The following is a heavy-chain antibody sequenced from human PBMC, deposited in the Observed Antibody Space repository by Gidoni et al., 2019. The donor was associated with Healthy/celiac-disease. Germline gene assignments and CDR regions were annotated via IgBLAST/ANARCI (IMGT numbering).Heavy chain of an antibody. V-gene: IGHV3-15*01. CDR3: TTDLKSGQWLVEDYDAFDI. CDR1: GFPFSNAW. D-gene: IGHD6-19*01. J-gene: IGHJ3*02. Sequence: EVQLVESGGGLVNPGGSLSLSVAASGFPFSNAWMRWGRQAPGKGLAWVCRIKSKTDGGTTDYAATGKGRIPISRDDSKNTLYLQMNSLKTEDTAVYYWTTDLKSGQWLVEDYDAFDIWGQGTMGTVSS. CDR2: IKSKTDGGTT.